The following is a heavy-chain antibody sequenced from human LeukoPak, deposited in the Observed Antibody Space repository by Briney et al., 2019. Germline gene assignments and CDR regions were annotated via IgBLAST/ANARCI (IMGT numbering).Heavy chain of an antibody. D-gene: IGHD3-16*01. Sequence: PGESLKISCKGSGYSFTSYWIGWVRQMPGKGLEWMGIIYPGDSDTRYSPSFQGQVTISADKSISTAYLQWSSLKASDTAMYYCARSGPRAQTFNYGVGYFDYWGQGTLVTVSS. CDR3: ARSGPRAQTFNYGVGYFDY. CDR1: GYSFTSYW. J-gene: IGHJ4*02. V-gene: IGHV5-51*01. CDR2: IYPGDSDT.